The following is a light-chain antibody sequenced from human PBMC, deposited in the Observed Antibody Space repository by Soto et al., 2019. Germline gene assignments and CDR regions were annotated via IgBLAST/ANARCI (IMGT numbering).Light chain of an antibody. J-gene: IGKJ3*01. CDR3: QQYNSYSPTFT. Sequence: DIQMTQSPSTLSASVGDRVTITCRASQSISSWLAWYQQKPGKAPKLLIYKASSLESGVPSRFSGSGSGTEFTLTIRSLQPDDFATYYCQQYNSYSPTFTFGPGTKVDIK. V-gene: IGKV1-5*03. CDR1: QSISSW. CDR2: KAS.